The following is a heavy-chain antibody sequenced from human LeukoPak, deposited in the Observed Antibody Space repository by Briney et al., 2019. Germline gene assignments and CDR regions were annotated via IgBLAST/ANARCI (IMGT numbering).Heavy chain of an antibody. Sequence: SETLSLTCAVYGGSFSGHYWSWIRQPPGKGLEWIGEINHSGSTNYNPSLKSRVTISVDTSKNQFSLKLSSVTAADTAVYYCARVVPAARAGYYYYGMDVWGQGTTVTVSS. J-gene: IGHJ6*02. CDR3: ARVVPAARAGYYYYGMDV. CDR1: GGSFSGHY. V-gene: IGHV4-34*01. CDR2: INHSGST. D-gene: IGHD2-2*01.